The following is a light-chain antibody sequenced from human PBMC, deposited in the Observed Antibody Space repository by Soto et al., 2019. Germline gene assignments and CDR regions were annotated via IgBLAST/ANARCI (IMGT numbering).Light chain of an antibody. CDR1: SSDVGSYNP. J-gene: IGLJ2*01. CDR3: SSYTSSSTL. V-gene: IGLV2-14*02. CDR2: EGS. Sequence: QSALTQPASVSGSPGQSITIACAGTSSDVGSYNPVSWYQQHPGKAPKLMIYEGSKRPSGVSNRFSGSKSGNTASLTISGIQAEDEADYYCSSYTSSSTLFGGGTKLPS.